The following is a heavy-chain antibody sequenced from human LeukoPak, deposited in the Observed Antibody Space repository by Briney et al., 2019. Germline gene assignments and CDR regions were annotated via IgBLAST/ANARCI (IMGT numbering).Heavy chain of an antibody. D-gene: IGHD2-15*01. CDR2: IYHSGST. J-gene: IGHJ6*02. V-gene: IGHV4-4*02. Sequence: PSGTLSLTCAVSGGSISSSNWWSWVRQPPGKGLEWIGEIYHSGSTNYNPSLKSRVTISVDKSKNQFSLKLSSVTAADTAVYYCARGWDRGYCSGGSCYYYGMDVWGQGTTVTVSS. CDR3: ARGWDRGYCSGGSCYYYGMDV. CDR1: GGSISSSNW.